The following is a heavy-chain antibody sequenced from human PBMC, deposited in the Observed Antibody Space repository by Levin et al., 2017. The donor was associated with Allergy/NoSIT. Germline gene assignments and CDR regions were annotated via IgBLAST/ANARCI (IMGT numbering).Heavy chain of an antibody. Sequence: GGSLRLSCAASGFTSSTYGMHWVRQAPGKGLEWVAVISFDGSKKYYADSVKGRFTVSRDNSKNTLYLQMNSLRSEDTAVYFCAKEQGWGRGCFDFWGQGTLVTVSS. J-gene: IGHJ4*02. CDR3: AKEQGWGRGCFDF. V-gene: IGHV3-30*18. CDR1: GFTSSTYG. CDR2: ISFDGSKK. D-gene: IGHD3-10*01.